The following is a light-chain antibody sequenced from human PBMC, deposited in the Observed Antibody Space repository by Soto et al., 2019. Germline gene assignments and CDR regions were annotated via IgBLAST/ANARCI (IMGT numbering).Light chain of an antibody. CDR2: DVT. CDR1: NSDVGGYNF. Sequence: QSALTQPASVSGSPGQSITISCTGTNSDVGGYNFVSWYQQHPGKAPKVIIYDVTNRPSGVSNRFSGSKSGNTASLTISGLQTDDEADYYCSSYTSGSTLVFGGGTKLTVL. J-gene: IGLJ2*01. V-gene: IGLV2-14*03. CDR3: SSYTSGSTLV.